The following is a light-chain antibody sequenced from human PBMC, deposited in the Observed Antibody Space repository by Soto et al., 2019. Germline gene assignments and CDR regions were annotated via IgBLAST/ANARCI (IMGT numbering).Light chain of an antibody. V-gene: IGKV2-24*01. CDR3: TQDTQSYP. CDR2: KIS. J-gene: IGKJ2*01. CDR1: QSLVHIDGNTY. Sequence: DIVLTQTRLSSPVTLGQPASISCRSSQSLVHIDGNTYFNWLQQRPGQPPRLLIYKISNRFPGVPDRFSGSGEGTDFTLTISRVEAEDAGVYYYTQDTQSYPFGQGNRLEIK.